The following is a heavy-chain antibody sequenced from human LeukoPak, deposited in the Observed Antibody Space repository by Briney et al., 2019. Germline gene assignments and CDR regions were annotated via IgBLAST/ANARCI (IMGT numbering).Heavy chain of an antibody. CDR3: AELGITMIGGV. CDR2: ISSSGSTI. CDR1: RFTFSSYG. J-gene: IGHJ6*04. D-gene: IGHD3-10*02. V-gene: IGHV3-48*04. Sequence: PGGSLRLSCAASRFTFSSYGMNWVRQAPGKGLEWVSYISSSGSTIYYADSVKGRFTISRDNAKNSLYLQMNSLRAEDTAVYYCAELGITMIGGVWGKGTTVTISS.